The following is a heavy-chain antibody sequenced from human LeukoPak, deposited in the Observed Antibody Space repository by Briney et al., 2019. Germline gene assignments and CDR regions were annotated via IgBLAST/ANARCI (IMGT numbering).Heavy chain of an antibody. Sequence: GESLKISCKGSGSSFTSYWIGSVRQMPRKGLEWMGIIYPGDSDTRYSPSFQGQVTISADKSISTAYLQWSSLKASDIAMYYCARHGWLPIHTESADYWGQGTLVTVSS. CDR3: ARHGWLPIHTESADY. CDR2: IYPGDSDT. V-gene: IGHV5-51*01. D-gene: IGHD5-12*01. CDR1: GSSFTSYW. J-gene: IGHJ4*03.